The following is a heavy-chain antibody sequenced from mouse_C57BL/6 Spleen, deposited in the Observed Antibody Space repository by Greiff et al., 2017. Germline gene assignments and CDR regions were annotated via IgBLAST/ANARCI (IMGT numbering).Heavy chain of an antibody. V-gene: IGHV1-55*01. CDR1: GYTFTSYW. CDR3: ARANYYGFGPMDY. Sequence: QVQLQQSGAELVKPGASVKMSCKASGYTFTSYWITWVKQRPGQGLEWIGDIYPGSGRNNYNEKFKSKATLTVDTSSSTAYMQLSSLSSEDSAVYYCARANYYGFGPMDYWGQGTSVTVSS. D-gene: IGHD1-1*01. CDR2: IYPGSGRN. J-gene: IGHJ4*01.